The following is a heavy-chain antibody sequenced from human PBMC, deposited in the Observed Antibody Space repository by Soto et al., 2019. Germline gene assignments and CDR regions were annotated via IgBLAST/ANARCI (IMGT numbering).Heavy chain of an antibody. J-gene: IGHJ5*02. CDR1: GGSISSSSYY. CDR3: ARDRLSVVPAAIGWFDP. D-gene: IGHD2-2*01. CDR2: IYYSGST. Sequence: SETLSLTCTVSGGSISSSSYYWGWIRQPPGKGLEWIGSIYYSGSTYYNPSLKSRVTISVDTSKNQFSLKLSSVTAADTAVYYCARDRLSVVPAAIGWFDPWGQGTLVTVSS. V-gene: IGHV4-39*07.